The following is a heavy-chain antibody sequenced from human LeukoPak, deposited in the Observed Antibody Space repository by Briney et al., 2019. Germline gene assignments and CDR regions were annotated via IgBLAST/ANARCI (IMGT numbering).Heavy chain of an antibody. CDR1: RGTFSGYA. CDR3: AREVRPVVVVPAATYWFDP. D-gene: IGHD2-2*01. V-gene: IGHV1-69*13. Sequence: SVKVSCKASRGTFSGYAISWVRQAPGQGLEWMGGIIPIFGTANYAQKFQGRVTITADESTSTAYMELSSLRSEDTAVYYCAREVRPVVVVPAATYWFDPWGQGTLVTVSS. CDR2: IIPIFGTA. J-gene: IGHJ5*02.